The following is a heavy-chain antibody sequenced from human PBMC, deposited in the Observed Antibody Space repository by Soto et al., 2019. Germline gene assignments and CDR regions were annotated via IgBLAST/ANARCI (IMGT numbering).Heavy chain of an antibody. CDR2: ISYDGSNK. Sequence: GGSLRLSCAASGFTFSSYAMHWVRQAPGKGLEWVAVISYDGSNKYYADSVKGRFTISRDNSKNTLYLQMNSLRAEDTAVYYCARDPGIRYFDWLYYFDYWGQGTLVTVSS. V-gene: IGHV3-30-3*01. D-gene: IGHD3-9*01. CDR1: GFTFSSYA. J-gene: IGHJ4*02. CDR3: ARDPGIRYFDWLYYFDY.